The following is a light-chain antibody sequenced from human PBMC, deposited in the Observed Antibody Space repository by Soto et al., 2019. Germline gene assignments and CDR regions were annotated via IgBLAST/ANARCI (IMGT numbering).Light chain of an antibody. J-gene: IGLJ2*01. CDR2: EVS. V-gene: IGLV2-8*01. Sequence: QSVLTQPPSASGSPGQSVTISCTGTSSDVGGYNYVSWYQQHPGKAPKLMIYEVSKRPSGVPDRFSGSKSGNTASLTVSGLEAEDEADYYCSAYAVSTEVVFGGGTKVTVL. CDR3: SAYAVSTEVV. CDR1: SSDVGGYNY.